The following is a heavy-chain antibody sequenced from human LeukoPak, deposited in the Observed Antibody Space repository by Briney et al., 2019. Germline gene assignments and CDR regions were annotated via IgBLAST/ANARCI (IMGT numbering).Heavy chain of an antibody. J-gene: IGHJ4*02. CDR3: AKDYSSSWWFHY. CDR1: GLTFSSSW. CDR2: INPDGNKK. Sequence: GGSLRLSCAASGLTFSSSWMDWVRQAPGKGLEWVASINPDGNKKYSADSVKGRFTISRDNSKNTLYLQMNSLRAEDTAVYYCAKDYSSSWWFHYWGQGTLVTVSS. D-gene: IGHD6-13*01. V-gene: IGHV3-7*03.